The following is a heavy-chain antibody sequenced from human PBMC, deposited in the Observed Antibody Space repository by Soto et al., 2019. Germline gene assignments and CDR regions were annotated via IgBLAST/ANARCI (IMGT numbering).Heavy chain of an antibody. V-gene: IGHV1-69*08. Sequence: QVQLVQAGAEVKKPGSSVKVSCKASGGTLSSYTFSWVRQAPGQGLEWMGRVIPNLGVTNYAKKFQGRFTIVVDTSTSTAYMELSSRRYEDTAVYYCARDKGYCIDTSCPDFDYWGQGTLVSVSS. CDR2: VIPNLGVT. J-gene: IGHJ4*02. CDR1: GGTLSSYT. D-gene: IGHD2-15*01. CDR3: ARDKGYCIDTSCPDFDY.